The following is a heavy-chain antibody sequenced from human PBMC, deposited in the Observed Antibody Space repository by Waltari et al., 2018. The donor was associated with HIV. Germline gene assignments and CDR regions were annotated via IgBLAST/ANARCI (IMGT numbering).Heavy chain of an antibody. V-gene: IGHV3-21*01. J-gene: IGHJ4*02. CDR2: ISSSSSYI. CDR1: GFTFSSYS. D-gene: IGHD1-26*01. CDR3: VRDPRRDPTLYYFDY. Sequence: EVQLVESGGGLVKHGGSLRLSCAASGFTFSSYSMNWVRQAPGKGLEWVSSISSSSSYIYYADSVKGRFTISRDNAKNSLYLQMNSLRAEDTAVYYCVRDPRRDPTLYYFDYWGQGTLVTVSS.